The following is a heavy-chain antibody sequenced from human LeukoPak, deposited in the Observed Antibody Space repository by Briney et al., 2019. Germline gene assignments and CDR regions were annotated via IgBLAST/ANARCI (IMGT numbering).Heavy chain of an antibody. Sequence: SQTLSLTCAISGDSVSSNSVAWNWIRQSPSRGLEWLGRTNYRSKWYNDYAVSVKSRITINPDTSKNQFSLQLNSVTPEDTAVYYCARDLTMVRGVNIHYYGMDVWGQGTTVTVPS. V-gene: IGHV6-1*01. J-gene: IGHJ6*02. CDR1: GDSVSSNSVA. CDR2: TNYRSKWYN. CDR3: ARDLTMVRGVNIHYYGMDV. D-gene: IGHD3-10*01.